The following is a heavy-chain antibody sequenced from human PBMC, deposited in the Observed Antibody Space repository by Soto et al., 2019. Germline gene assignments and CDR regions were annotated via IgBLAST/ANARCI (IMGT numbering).Heavy chain of an antibody. V-gene: IGHV3-21*01. Sequence: LRLSCAAAGCTFSSYSMNWVRQAPGKGLEWVSSISSSSSYIYYADSVKGRFTISRDNAKNSLYLQMNSLRAEDTAVYYCARDPRYSSTFDYWGQGTLVTVSS. D-gene: IGHD6-13*01. CDR1: GCTFSSYS. CDR3: ARDPRYSSTFDY. CDR2: ISSSSSYI. J-gene: IGHJ4*02.